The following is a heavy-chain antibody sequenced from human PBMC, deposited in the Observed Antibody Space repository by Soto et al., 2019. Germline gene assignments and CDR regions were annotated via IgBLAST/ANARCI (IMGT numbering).Heavy chain of an antibody. Sequence: SEILSLTCTVSGGSISSYYWSWIRQPPGKGLEWIGYIYYSGSTNYNPSLKSRVTISVDTSKNQFSLKLSSVTAADTAVYYCAREVRIAAPEYYFDYWGQGTLVTVSS. CDR1: GGSISSYY. CDR2: IYYSGST. D-gene: IGHD6-13*01. J-gene: IGHJ4*02. V-gene: IGHV4-59*01. CDR3: AREVRIAAPEYYFDY.